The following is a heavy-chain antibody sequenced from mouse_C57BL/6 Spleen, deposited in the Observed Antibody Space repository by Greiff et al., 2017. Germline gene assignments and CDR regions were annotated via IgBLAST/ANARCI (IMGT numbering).Heavy chain of an antibody. CDR2: IYPGSGST. D-gene: IGHD1-1*01. CDR3: ANCCGSSYGFAY. V-gene: IGHV1-55*01. Sequence: QVQLQQPGAELVKPGASVKMSCKASGYTFTSYWITWVKQRPGQGLEWIGDIYPGSGSTNYNEKFKSKATLTVDTSSSTAYMQLSSLTSEDSAVYYCANCCGSSYGFAYWGQGTLVTVSA. J-gene: IGHJ3*01. CDR1: GYTFTSYW.